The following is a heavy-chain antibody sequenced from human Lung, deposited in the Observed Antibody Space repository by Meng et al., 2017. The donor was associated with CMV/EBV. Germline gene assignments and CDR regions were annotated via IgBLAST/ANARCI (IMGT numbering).Heavy chain of an antibody. Sequence: SETLSLXXAVYGGSFSGYYWSWIRQPPGKGLEWIGEINHSGSTNYNPSLKSRVTISVDTSKNQFSLKLSSVTAADTAVYCCARRGDHIVVVPAAISTRKQGYGMDVWGQGTXVTVSS. D-gene: IGHD2-2*01. CDR1: GGSFSGYY. CDR3: ARRGDHIVVVPAAISTRKQGYGMDV. J-gene: IGHJ6*02. CDR2: INHSGST. V-gene: IGHV4-34*01.